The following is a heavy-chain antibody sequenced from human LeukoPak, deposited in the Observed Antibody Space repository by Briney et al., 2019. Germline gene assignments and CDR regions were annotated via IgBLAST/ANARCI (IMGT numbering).Heavy chain of an antibody. D-gene: IGHD6-13*01. CDR2: IYSGGST. V-gene: IGHV3-53*01. J-gene: IGHJ4*02. Sequence: PGGSLRLSCAASGFTVRSNYMSWVRQAPGKGLEWVSVIYSGGSTYYADSVKGRFTIPRDSSKNTLYLQMNSLRAEDTAVYYCARAAAGKIDYWGQGTLVTVPS. CDR3: ARAAAGKIDY. CDR1: GFTVRSNY.